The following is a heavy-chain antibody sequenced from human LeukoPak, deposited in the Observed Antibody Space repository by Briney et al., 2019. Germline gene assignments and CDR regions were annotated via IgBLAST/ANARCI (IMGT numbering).Heavy chain of an antibody. D-gene: IGHD5-24*01. Sequence: GGSLRPSCAASGFTFSDYSMNWVRQAPGKGLEWISYIGIDSGNTNYADSVKGRFTISGDKAKNSLYLQMNSLRVEDTAVYYCARDYKYAFDNWGQGTLVTVSS. J-gene: IGHJ4*02. CDR2: IGIDSGNT. CDR1: GFTFSDYS. CDR3: ARDYKYAFDN. V-gene: IGHV3-48*01.